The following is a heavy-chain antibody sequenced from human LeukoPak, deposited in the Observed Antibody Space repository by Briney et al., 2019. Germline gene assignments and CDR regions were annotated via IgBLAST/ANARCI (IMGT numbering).Heavy chain of an antibody. Sequence: GGSLRLSCAASGLSLNTYSINWVRQAPGKGLEWVACLSNSNTYILYTESVKALFTISRDNAKKSVSLQMNGMRVEDTDIYYCRRAAGKGFGDTDGRANFGVVDPGWFDPWGQGTLVTVSS. CDR1: GLSLNTYS. CDR3: RRAAGKGFGDTDGRANFGVVDPGWFDP. J-gene: IGHJ5*02. CDR2: LSNSNTYI. V-gene: IGHV3-21*01. D-gene: IGHD3-3*01.